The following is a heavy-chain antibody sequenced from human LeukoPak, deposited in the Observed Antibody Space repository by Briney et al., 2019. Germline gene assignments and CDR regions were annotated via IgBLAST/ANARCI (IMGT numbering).Heavy chain of an antibody. D-gene: IGHD1-7*01. CDR3: ARGYNWNYVSPLDY. CDR2: INPNSGGT. V-gene: IGHV1-2*02. CDR1: GYTFTGYY. Sequence: GASVKVPCKASGYTFTGYYMHWVRQAPGQGLEWMGWINPNSGGTNYAQKFQGRVTMTRDTSISTAYMELSRLRSDDTAVYYCARGYNWNYVSPLDYWGQGTLVTVSS. J-gene: IGHJ4*02.